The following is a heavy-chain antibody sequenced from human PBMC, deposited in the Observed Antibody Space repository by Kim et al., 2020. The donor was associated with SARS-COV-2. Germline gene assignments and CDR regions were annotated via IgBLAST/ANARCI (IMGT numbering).Heavy chain of an antibody. D-gene: IGHD6-6*01. CDR2: IWYDGSNK. J-gene: IGHJ5*02. V-gene: IGHV3-33*01. Sequence: GGSLRLSCAASGFTFSSYGMHWVRQAPGKGLEWVAVIWYDGSNKYYADSVKGRFTISRDNSKNTLYLQMNSRRAEDTAVYYCARGWLAARRSFWFDPWGQGTLVTVSS. CDR1: GFTFSSYG. CDR3: ARGWLAARRSFWFDP.